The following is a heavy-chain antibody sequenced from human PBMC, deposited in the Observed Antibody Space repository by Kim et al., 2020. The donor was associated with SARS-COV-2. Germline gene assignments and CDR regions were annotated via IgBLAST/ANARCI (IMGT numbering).Heavy chain of an antibody. D-gene: IGHD5-18*01. J-gene: IGHJ4*02. CDR3: ARGSYSYGYLDY. Sequence: NYSPSFQGHVTISADKSISTAYLQWSSLKASDTAMYYCARGSYSYGYLDYWGQGTLVTVSS. V-gene: IGHV5-10-1*01.